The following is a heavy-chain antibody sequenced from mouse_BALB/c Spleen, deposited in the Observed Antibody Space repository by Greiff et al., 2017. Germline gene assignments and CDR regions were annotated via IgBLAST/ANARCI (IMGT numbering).Heavy chain of an antibody. CDR2: ISSGSSTI. V-gene: IGHV5-17*02. CDR1: GFTFSSFG. CDR3: ARDEIYDGYGFAY. D-gene: IGHD2-3*01. Sequence: DVHLVESGGGLVQPGGSRKLSCAASGFTFSSFGMHWVRQAPEKGLEWVAYISSGSSTIYYADTVKGRFTISRDNPKNTLFLQMTSLRSEDTAMYYCARDEIYDGYGFAYWGQGTLVTVSA. J-gene: IGHJ3*01.